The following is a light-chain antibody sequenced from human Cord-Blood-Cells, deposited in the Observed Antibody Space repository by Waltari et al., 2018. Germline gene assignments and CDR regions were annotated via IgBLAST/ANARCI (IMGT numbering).Light chain of an antibody. Sequence: SYELTQPPSVSVSPGQTASITCSGDKLGDKYACWSQQKPGQSPVLVIYPDSKRPSGIPERFSGSDSGNTDTLTISGTQAMDEADYYCQAWDSSTAVFGTGTKVTVL. V-gene: IGLV3-1*01. J-gene: IGLJ1*01. CDR1: KLGDKY. CDR3: QAWDSSTAV. CDR2: PDS.